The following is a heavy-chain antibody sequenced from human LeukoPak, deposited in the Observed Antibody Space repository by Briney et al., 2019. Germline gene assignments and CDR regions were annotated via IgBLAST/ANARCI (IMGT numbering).Heavy chain of an antibody. Sequence: PGGSLRLSCAASGFTFSSYAMSWVRQAPGKGLEWVSAISGSGGSTYYADSVKGRFTISRDNSKNTLYLQMSSLRAEDTAVYYCAKVGLWFGEFLDYWGQGTLVTVSS. D-gene: IGHD3-10*01. J-gene: IGHJ4*02. V-gene: IGHV3-23*01. CDR1: GFTFSSYA. CDR3: AKVGLWFGEFLDY. CDR2: ISGSGGST.